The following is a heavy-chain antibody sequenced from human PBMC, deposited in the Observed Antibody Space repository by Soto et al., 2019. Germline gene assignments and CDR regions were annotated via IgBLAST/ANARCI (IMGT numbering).Heavy chain of an antibody. Sequence: QVQLQESGPGLVKPSGTLSLTCAVSGGSISSSNWWSWVRQPPGKGLEWIGEIYHSGSTNYNPSLKNRVTIAVDKSKNQFSLKLSSVTAADTAVYYCARGEKSGWSGGYYYYGMDVWGQGTTVTVSS. D-gene: IGHD6-19*01. J-gene: IGHJ6*02. CDR1: GGSISSSNW. V-gene: IGHV4-4*02. CDR3: ARGEKSGWSGGYYYYGMDV. CDR2: IYHSGST.